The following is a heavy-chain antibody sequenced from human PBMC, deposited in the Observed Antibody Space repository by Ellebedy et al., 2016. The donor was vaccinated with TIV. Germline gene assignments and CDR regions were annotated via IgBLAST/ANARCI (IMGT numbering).Heavy chain of an antibody. CDR3: ARGVYDSSDYYPFDY. CDR1: GFTVSSND. Sequence: PGGSLRLSCAASGFTVSSNDMNWVRQTPGKGLEWVSVIYSGGSTYYADSVKGRFTVSRDNSKNTLYLQMNSLRAEDTAVYYCARGVYDSSDYYPFDYWGQGTLVTFSS. CDR2: IYSGGST. V-gene: IGHV3-66*01. D-gene: IGHD3-22*01. J-gene: IGHJ4*02.